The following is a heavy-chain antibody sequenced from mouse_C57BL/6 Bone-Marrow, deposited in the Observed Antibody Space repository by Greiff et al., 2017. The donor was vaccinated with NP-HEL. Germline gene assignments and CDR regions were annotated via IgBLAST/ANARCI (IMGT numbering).Heavy chain of an antibody. D-gene: IGHD2-2*01. V-gene: IGHV1-81*01. J-gene: IGHJ2*01. Sequence: VNVVESGAELARPGASVKLSCKASGYTFTSYGISWVKQRTGQGLEWIGEIYPRSGNTYYNEKFKGKATLTADKSSSTAYMELRSLTSEDSAVYFCARKGYGHDRGYWGQGTTLTVSS. CDR3: ARKGYGHDRGY. CDR1: GYTFTSYG. CDR2: IYPRSGNT.